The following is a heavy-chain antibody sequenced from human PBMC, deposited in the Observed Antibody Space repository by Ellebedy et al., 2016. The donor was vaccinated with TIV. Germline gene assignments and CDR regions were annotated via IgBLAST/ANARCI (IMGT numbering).Heavy chain of an antibody. CDR1: GYTLTELS. Sequence: AASVKVSCKVSGYTLTELSMHWVRQAPGKGLEWMGGFDPADGETIYAQKFQGRVTITRDTSASTAFVELSSLRSEDTAVYFCAREVITAANIQPTFDYWGQGTLVTVSS. CDR3: AREVITAANIQPTFDY. J-gene: IGHJ4*02. V-gene: IGHV1-24*01. D-gene: IGHD6-13*01. CDR2: FDPADGET.